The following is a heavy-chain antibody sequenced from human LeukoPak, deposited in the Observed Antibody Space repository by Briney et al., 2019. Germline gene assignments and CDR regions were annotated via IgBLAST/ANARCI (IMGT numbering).Heavy chain of an antibody. CDR2: ISHSAIT. J-gene: IGHJ4*02. CDR1: GGSISSGGYY. V-gene: IGHV4-39*01. CDR3: ARHDGRVGAGDY. D-gene: IGHD1-26*01. Sequence: SETLSLTCTVSGGSISSGGYYWSWIRQSPEKGLEWIGEISHSAITQYNAALKSRVTISLDTSKNQFSLRLTSVTAADTALYYCARHDGRVGAGDYWGQGTLVTVSS.